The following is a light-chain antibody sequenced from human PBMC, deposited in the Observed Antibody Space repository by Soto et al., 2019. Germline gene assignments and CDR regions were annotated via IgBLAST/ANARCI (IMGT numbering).Light chain of an antibody. CDR3: CSYTRSSTPSSLV. Sequence: QSVLTQPASVSGSPGQSITISCTGTSSDVGGYNFVSWYQQHPGKAPKLMIYDVSNRPSGVSNRFSGSKSVNTASLTISGLQAEDEADYYCCSYTRSSTPSSLVFGGGTKLTVL. CDR2: DVS. CDR1: SSDVGGYNF. V-gene: IGLV2-14*01. J-gene: IGLJ2*01.